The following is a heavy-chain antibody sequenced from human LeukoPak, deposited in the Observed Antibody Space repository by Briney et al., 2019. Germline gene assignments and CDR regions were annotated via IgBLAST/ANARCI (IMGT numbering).Heavy chain of an antibody. V-gene: IGHV1-18*01. CDR3: AGSLGYCTSNVCYLKY. D-gene: IGHD2-8*01. J-gene: IGHJ4*02. CDR2: ISAYNGNT. Sequence: ASVKVSCKASGYTFTSYAITWVRQAPGQGLEWMGWISAYNGNTNYAQNLQGRVTMTTDTSTSTAYMELRSLRSDDTAVYYCAGSLGYCTSNVCYLKYWGQGTLVTVSS. CDR1: GYTFTSYA.